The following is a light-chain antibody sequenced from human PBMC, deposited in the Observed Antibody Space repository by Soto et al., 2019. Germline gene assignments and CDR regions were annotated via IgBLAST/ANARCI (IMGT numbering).Light chain of an antibody. CDR2: DAS. Sequence: DIVLTQSPAILSLSPGERATLSCRASQSFSSYLAWYQQKPGQAPRLLIFDASTRATGIPARFSGSGSGTESTLTISSLEHEDFSVYYFQQRSNWPPYTFCQGTKLEIK. CDR1: QSFSSY. J-gene: IGKJ2*01. V-gene: IGKV3-11*01. CDR3: QQRSNWPPYT.